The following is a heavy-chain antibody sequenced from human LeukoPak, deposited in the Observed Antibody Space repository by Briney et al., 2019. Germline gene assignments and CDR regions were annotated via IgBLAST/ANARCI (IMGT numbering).Heavy chain of an antibody. CDR3: ARLGDYREY. CDR1: NYSISSGYY. CDR2: IYHRGNA. J-gene: IGHJ4*02. D-gene: IGHD4-17*01. V-gene: IGHV4-38-2*01. Sequence: SETLSLTCAVSNYSISSGYYWGWIRQPPGKGLEWIGSIYHRGNAYYNPSLKSRVTISVDTSKNQFSLKLSSVTAADTAVYYCARLGDYREYWGQGTLVTVSS.